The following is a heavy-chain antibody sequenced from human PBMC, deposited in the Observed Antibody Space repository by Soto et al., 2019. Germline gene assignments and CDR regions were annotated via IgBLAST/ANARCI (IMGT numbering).Heavy chain of an antibody. CDR2: ISYDGSNK. J-gene: IGHJ4*02. D-gene: IGHD5-18*01. Sequence: QVQLVESGGGVVQPGRSLRLSCAASGFTFSSYGMHWVRQAPGKGLEWVAVISYDGSNKYYADSVKGRFTISRDNSKNTQYRQMNSLRAEDTAVYYCAKDLVDTAMGLDYWGQGTLVTVSS. CDR1: GFTFSSYG. CDR3: AKDLVDTAMGLDY. V-gene: IGHV3-30*18.